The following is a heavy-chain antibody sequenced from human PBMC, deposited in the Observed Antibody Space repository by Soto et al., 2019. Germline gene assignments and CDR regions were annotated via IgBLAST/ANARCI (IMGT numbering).Heavy chain of an antibody. D-gene: IGHD2-15*01. CDR1: GFTFSSYW. V-gene: IGHV3-74*01. Sequence: GGSLRLSCAASGFTFSSYWMHWVRQAPGKGLVWVSRINSDGSSTSYADSVKGRFTISRDNAKNTLYLQMNSLRAEDTAVYYCARPLGGGYYYYYMDVWGKGTTVTVSS. CDR2: INSDGSST. CDR3: ARPLGGGYYYYYMDV. J-gene: IGHJ6*03.